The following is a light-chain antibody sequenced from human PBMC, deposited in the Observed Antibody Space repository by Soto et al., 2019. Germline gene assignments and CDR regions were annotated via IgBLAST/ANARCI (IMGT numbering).Light chain of an antibody. CDR2: GNS. V-gene: IGLV1-40*01. CDR1: SSNIGAGYD. J-gene: IGLJ2*01. CDR3: QSYDSSLSGVV. Sequence: QSVLTQPPSVSGAPGQRVTISCTGSSSNIGAGYDVHWYQQLPGTAPKLLIYGNSNRPSGFPDRFSGSKSGTSASLAITGLQAEDEADYYCQSYDSSLSGVVFGGVTKLTVL.